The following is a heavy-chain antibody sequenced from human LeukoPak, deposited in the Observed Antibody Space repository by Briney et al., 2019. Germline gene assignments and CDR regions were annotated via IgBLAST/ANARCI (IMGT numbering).Heavy chain of an antibody. J-gene: IGHJ5*02. D-gene: IGHD1-14*01. Sequence: ASVKVSCKASGYTFTSYAMHWVRQAPGQRLEWMGWINAGNGNTKYSQEFQGRVTITRDTSASTAYMELSSLRSEDMAVYYCARAVGRGNPKLVWFDPWGQGTLVTVSS. V-gene: IGHV1-3*03. CDR1: GYTFTSYA. CDR3: ARAVGRGNPKLVWFDP. CDR2: INAGNGNT.